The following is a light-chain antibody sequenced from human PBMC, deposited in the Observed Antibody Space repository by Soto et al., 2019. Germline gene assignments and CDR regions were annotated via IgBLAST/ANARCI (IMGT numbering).Light chain of an antibody. CDR1: QSVSSN. Sequence: EIVMTHSPSTLSVSPGERATLSCRASQSVSSNLAWYQQKPGQAPRLLIYGASTRATGIPARFSGSGSGTEFTITISSLQSEDFAVYYCQQYNNWTPETFGQGTKVDIK. CDR2: GAS. CDR3: QQYNNWTPET. J-gene: IGKJ1*01. V-gene: IGKV3-15*01.